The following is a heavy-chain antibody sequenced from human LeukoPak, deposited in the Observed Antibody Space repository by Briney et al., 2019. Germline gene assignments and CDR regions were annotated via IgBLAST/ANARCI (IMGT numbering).Heavy chain of an antibody. V-gene: IGHV1-2*02. CDR3: AREPYSGSSFDP. J-gene: IGHJ5*02. CDR1: GYTFTGYY. Sequence: GASVKVSCKASGYTFTGYYMHWVRQAPGQGLEWMGWINPNSGGTYYAQKFQGRVTMTSDTSISTAYMELSRLRSDDTAVYYCAREPYSGSSFDPWGQGTLVTVSS. CDR2: INPNSGGT. D-gene: IGHD1-26*01.